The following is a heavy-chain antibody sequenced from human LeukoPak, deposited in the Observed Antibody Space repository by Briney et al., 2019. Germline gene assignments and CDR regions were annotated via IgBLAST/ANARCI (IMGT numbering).Heavy chain of an antibody. D-gene: IGHD3-16*01. J-gene: IGHJ4*02. V-gene: IGHV3-9*01. CDR3: AKDNGRGGNFDY. CDR1: GFTFDDYA. CDR2: ISWNSGSI. Sequence: GGSLRLSCAASGFTFDDYAMHWVRQAPGKDLEWVSGISWNSGSIGYADSVKGRFTISRDHAKNSLYLQMNSLRAEDTALYYCAKDNGRGGNFDYWGQGTLVAVSS.